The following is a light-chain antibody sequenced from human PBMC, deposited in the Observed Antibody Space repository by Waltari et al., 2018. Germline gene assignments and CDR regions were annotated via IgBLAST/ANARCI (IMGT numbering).Light chain of an antibody. V-gene: IGKV3-20*01. CDR1: QSISRY. CDR2: GAS. CDR3: QHHFRLPAT. J-gene: IGKJ1*01. Sequence: IMLTQSPGTLSLSPGERATLSCRASQSISRYLAWYQQKPGQALRLLIYGASTRATGIPDRFSGSGSGTDFSLTISGLEPEDSAVYYCQHHFRLPATFGQGTKVEIK.